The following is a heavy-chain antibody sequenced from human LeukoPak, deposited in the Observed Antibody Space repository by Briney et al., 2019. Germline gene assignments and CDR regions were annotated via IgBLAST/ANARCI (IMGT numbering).Heavy chain of an antibody. Sequence: SGTLSLTCAVSGGSISSSNWWSWVRPPPGKGLEWIGEIYHSGSTNYNPSLKSRVTISVDKSKNQFSLKLSSVTAADTAVYYCARIGHYYDSSGPLVDYWGQGTLVTVSS. CDR3: ARIGHYYDSSGPLVDY. CDR2: IYHSGST. CDR1: GGSISSSNW. D-gene: IGHD3-22*01. J-gene: IGHJ4*02. V-gene: IGHV4-4*02.